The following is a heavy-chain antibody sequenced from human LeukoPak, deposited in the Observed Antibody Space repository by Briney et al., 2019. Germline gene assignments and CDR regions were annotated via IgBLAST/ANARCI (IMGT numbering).Heavy chain of an antibody. CDR3: AKPLGEGYCSGGSGSCYRVFNV. D-gene: IGHD2-15*01. CDR2: MSGSGDST. V-gene: IGHV3-23*01. J-gene: IGHJ3*01. Sequence: SGGSLRLSCAASGFTFSSPAMSWVRQTPGKGLEWVTVMSGSGDSTHYSDSVKGRFTISRDNSKNTLYLQMNSLRADDTAIYYCAKPLGEGYCSGGSGSCYRVFNVWGQGTLVTVSS. CDR1: GFTFSSPA.